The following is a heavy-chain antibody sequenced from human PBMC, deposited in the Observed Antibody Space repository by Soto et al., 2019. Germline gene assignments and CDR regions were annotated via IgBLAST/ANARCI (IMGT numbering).Heavy chain of an antibody. CDR2: ITPFNGNT. D-gene: IGHD3-10*01. CDR3: AVTLAGTHAPNGMDV. Sequence: SVKVSCKASGYTFTYRYLHWVRQAPGQALELMGWITPFNGNTNYAQKFQDRVTITRDRSMSTGYMELSSLRSDDTAMYYCAVTLAGTHAPNGMDVWGQGTTVTVSS. CDR1: GYTFTYRY. V-gene: IGHV1-45*02. J-gene: IGHJ6*02.